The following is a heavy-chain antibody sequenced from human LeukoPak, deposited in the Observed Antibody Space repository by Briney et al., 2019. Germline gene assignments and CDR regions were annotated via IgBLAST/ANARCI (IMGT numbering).Heavy chain of an antibody. CDR1: AFTFSSYA. Sequence: GGSLRLSCAASAFTFSSYAMNWVRQAPGKGLEWVSTIGAGSGSTYYADSVKGRFTISRDNSKNTLYLQMNSLRAEDTAVYYCAKGVSSLVPATRVPDYWGQGTLVTVSS. CDR2: IGAGSGST. V-gene: IGHV3-23*01. D-gene: IGHD2-2*01. J-gene: IGHJ4*02. CDR3: AKGVSSLVPATRVPDY.